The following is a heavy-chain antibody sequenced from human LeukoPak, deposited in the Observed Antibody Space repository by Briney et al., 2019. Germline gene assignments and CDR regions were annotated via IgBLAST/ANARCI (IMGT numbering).Heavy chain of an antibody. CDR3: ARVPEGPKYWYFDL. CDR1: GGSISSGDYY. D-gene: IGHD1-14*01. V-gene: IGHV4-30-4*01. Sequence: SETLSLTCTVSGGSISSGDYYWSWIRQPPGKGLEWIGYIYYSGSTYYNPSLKSRVTISVDTSKNQFSLKLSSVTAADTAVYYCARVPEGPKYWYFDLWGRGTLVTVSS. J-gene: IGHJ2*01. CDR2: IYYSGST.